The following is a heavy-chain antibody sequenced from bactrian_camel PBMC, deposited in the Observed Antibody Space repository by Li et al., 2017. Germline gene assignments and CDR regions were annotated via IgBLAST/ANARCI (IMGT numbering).Heavy chain of an antibody. D-gene: IGHD4*01. J-gene: IGHJ4*01. V-gene: IGHV3S1*01. CDR3: AADLPMTTGQAGGRWCRTVPLYDYYY. CDR1: GYTHDRYC. Sequence: HVQLVEYGGGSVQAGGSLRLSCSASGYTHDRYCMAWFRQAPGKERKGIAAIDIDGSTTYAESVKGRFTISRDTAKNTLFLQMNGLEPEDTAMYYCAADLPMTTGQAGGRWCRTVPLYDYYYLGQGTQVTVS. CDR2: IDIDGST.